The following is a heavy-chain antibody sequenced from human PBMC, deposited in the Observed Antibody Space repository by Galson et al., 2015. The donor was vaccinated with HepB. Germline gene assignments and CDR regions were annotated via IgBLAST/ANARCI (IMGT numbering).Heavy chain of an antibody. CDR2: IYSGGST. CDR3: ARAPRDGAAAGTVGYFDL. CDR1: GFTFSSYS. Sequence: SLRLSCAASGFTFSSYSMNWVRQAPGKGLEWVSVIYSGGSTYYADSVKGRFTISRDNSKNTLYLQMNSLRVEDTAVYYCARAPRDGAAAGTVGYFDLWGRGTLVTVSS. D-gene: IGHD6-13*01. J-gene: IGHJ2*01. V-gene: IGHV3-66*01.